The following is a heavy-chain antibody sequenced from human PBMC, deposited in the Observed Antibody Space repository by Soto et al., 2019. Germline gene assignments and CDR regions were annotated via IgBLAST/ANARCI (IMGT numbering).Heavy chain of an antibody. D-gene: IGHD1-26*01. J-gene: IGHJ4*02. CDR2: IYYSGST. Sequence: PSETLSLTCTVSGGSISIGDYYWSWIRHPPGKGLEWIGYIYYSGSTYYNPSLKSRVTISVDTSKNQFSLKLSSVTAADTAVYYCARLGGSYAVPHFDYWGQGTLVTVSS. CDR1: GGSISIGDYY. V-gene: IGHV4-30-4*01. CDR3: ARLGGSYAVPHFDY.